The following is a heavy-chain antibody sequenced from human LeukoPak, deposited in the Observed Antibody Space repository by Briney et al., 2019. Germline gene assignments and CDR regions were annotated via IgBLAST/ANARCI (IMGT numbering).Heavy chain of an antibody. J-gene: IGHJ4*02. Sequence: SVKVSCKASGGTFSSYAISWARLAPGQGLEWMGGIIPIFGTANYAQKFQGRVTITADESTSTAYMELSSLRSEDTAVYYCARGSRYRDYFDYWGQGTLVTVSS. CDR3: ARGSRYRDYFDY. CDR2: IIPIFGTA. D-gene: IGHD1-1*01. CDR1: GGTFSSYA. V-gene: IGHV1-69*01.